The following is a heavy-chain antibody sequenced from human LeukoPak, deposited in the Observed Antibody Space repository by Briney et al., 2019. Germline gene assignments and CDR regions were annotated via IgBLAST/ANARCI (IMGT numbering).Heavy chain of an antibody. D-gene: IGHD6-13*01. CDR1: GGSFSGYY. CDR3: ARELGIAAAGTSVFDY. J-gene: IGHJ4*02. CDR2: INHSGST. V-gene: IGHV4-34*01. Sequence: SETLSLTCAVYGGSFSGYYWSWIRQPPGKGLEWIGEINHSGSTNYNPSLKSRVTISVDTSKNQFSLKLSSVTAADTAVYYCARELGIAAAGTSVFDYWGQGTLVTVSS.